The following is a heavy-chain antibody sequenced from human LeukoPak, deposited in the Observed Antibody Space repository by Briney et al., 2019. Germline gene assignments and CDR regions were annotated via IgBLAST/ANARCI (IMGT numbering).Heavy chain of an antibody. V-gene: IGHV3-7*03. CDR3: ARDCGGSFNYGMDV. Sequence: PGGSLRLSCAASGFTFSSYWMNWARQAPGKGLEWVASINHNGNVNYYVDSVKGRFTISRDNAKNSLYLQMSNLRAEDTAVYYCARDCGGSFNYGMDVWGQGTTVTVSS. D-gene: IGHD2-15*01. CDR2: INHNGNVN. CDR1: GFTFSSYW. J-gene: IGHJ6*02.